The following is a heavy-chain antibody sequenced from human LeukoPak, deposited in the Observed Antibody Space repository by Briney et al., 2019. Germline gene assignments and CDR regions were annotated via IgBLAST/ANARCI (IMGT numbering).Heavy chain of an antibody. CDR1: GFTXSSYA. J-gene: IGHJ4*02. V-gene: IGHV3-30*04. Sequence: ASGFTXSSYAMHWVRQAPGKGLEWVAVISYDGSNKYYADSVKGRFTISRDNSKNTLYLQMNSLRAEDTAVYYCARDNDYWGQGTLVTVSS. CDR3: ARDNDY. CDR2: ISYDGSNK.